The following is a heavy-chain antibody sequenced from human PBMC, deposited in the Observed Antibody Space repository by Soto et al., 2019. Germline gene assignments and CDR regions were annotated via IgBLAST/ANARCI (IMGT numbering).Heavy chain of an antibody. V-gene: IGHV1-69*01. Sequence: QVQLVQSGAEVKKPGSSVKVSCKASGGTFSSYSINWVRQAPGQGLEWMGEIIPIFGTANYAKKFQGRVTITADESTSTAYMELSRLRSEDTAVYSCARGGGRHSGGIDYWGQGPLVTVSS. D-gene: IGHD1-26*01. CDR3: ARGGGRHSGGIDY. CDR2: IIPIFGTA. J-gene: IGHJ4*02. CDR1: GGTFSSYS.